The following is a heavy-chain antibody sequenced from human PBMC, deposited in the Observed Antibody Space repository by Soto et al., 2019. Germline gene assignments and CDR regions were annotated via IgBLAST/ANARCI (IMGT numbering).Heavy chain of an antibody. Sequence: QVQLQESGPGLVKPSQTLSLTCTVSGGSISSGGYYWSWIRQHPGKGLEWIGYIYYSGSTYYNPSLESRVTISVDTSKNQFSLKLSSVTAADTAVYYCARDPRSGYDSSGYYYTGAFEIWGQGTMVTVSS. CDR2: IYYSGST. V-gene: IGHV4-31*03. CDR3: ARDPRSGYDSSGYYYTGAFEI. J-gene: IGHJ3*02. CDR1: GGSISSGGYY. D-gene: IGHD3-22*01.